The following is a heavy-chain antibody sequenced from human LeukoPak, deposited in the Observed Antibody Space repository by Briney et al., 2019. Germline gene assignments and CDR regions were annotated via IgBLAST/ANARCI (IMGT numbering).Heavy chain of an antibody. CDR2: INHSGST. Sequence: SETLSLTCAVYGVSFSGYYWSWIRQPPGKGLEWIGEINHSGSTNYNPSLKSRVTISVDTSKNQFSLKLSSVTAADTAVYYCARLGARDGANYWGQGALVTVSS. CDR1: GVSFSGYY. D-gene: IGHD4/OR15-4a*01. CDR3: ARLGARDGANY. V-gene: IGHV4-34*01. J-gene: IGHJ4*02.